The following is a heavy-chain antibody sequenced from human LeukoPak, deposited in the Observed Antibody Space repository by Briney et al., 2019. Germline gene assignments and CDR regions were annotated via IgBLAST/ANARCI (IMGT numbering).Heavy chain of an antibody. D-gene: IGHD2-15*01. J-gene: IGHJ5*02. Sequence: PGGSLRLSCAVSGFTFSSYAMSWVRQAPGKGLEWVSAISGSGGSTYYADSVKGRFTISRDNSKNTLYLQMNSLRAEDTAVYYCAKDRTLVVAATPFDPWGQGTLVTVSS. CDR1: GFTFSSYA. CDR3: AKDRTLVVAATPFDP. CDR2: ISGSGGST. V-gene: IGHV3-23*01.